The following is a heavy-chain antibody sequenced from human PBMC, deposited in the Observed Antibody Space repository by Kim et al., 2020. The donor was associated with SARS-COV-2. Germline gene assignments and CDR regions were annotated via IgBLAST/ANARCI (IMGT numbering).Heavy chain of an antibody. Sequence: SETLSLTCTVSGGSISSYYWSWIRQPPGKGLEWIGYIYYSGSTNYNPSLKSRVTISVDTSKNQFSLKLSSVTAADTAVYYCARVTPSQSQLRYFDWLSTNYYYYGMDVWGQGTTVTVSS. CDR3: ARVTPSQSQLRYFDWLSTNYYYYGMDV. V-gene: IGHV4-59*01. J-gene: IGHJ6*02. CDR2: IYYSGST. CDR1: GGSISSYY. D-gene: IGHD3-9*01.